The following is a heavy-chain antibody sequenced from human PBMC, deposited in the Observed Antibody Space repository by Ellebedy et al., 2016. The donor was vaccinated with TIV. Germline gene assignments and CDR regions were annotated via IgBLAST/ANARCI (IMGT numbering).Heavy chain of an antibody. CDR2: IYDSGST. V-gene: IGHV4-4*09. J-gene: IGHJ4*02. Sequence: PSETLSLTCTVSGGSISTYYWSWIRQPPGKGLEWIGYIYDSGSTNYNPSLKSRVTISVDTSKNQFSLRWSSVTAADPAVYYCARLPMVRGEGWGYYFDYWGQGTLVTVSS. CDR1: GGSISTYY. D-gene: IGHD3-10*01. CDR3: ARLPMVRGEGWGYYFDY.